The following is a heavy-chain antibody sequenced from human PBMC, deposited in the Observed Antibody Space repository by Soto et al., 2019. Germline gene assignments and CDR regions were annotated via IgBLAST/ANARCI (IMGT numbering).Heavy chain of an antibody. J-gene: IGHJ4*02. CDR2: TSIYNGHT. CDR3: ARWDDYGASDQYHFDQ. Sequence: VQLVQSGPEVQKPGASLKVSCKASGYTFTASGISWVRQAHGQGLAWMGWTSIYNGHTEYSQKFLGRVVMTTDTSADTAYLVLKSLRPDDAALYYCARWDDYGASDQYHFDQWGQGTLVTVSS. V-gene: IGHV1-18*01. CDR1: GYTFTASG. D-gene: IGHD4-17*01.